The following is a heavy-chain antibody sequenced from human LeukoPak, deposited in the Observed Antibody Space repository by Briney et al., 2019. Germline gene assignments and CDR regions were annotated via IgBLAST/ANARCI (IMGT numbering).Heavy chain of an antibody. J-gene: IGHJ4*02. CDR3: ARYVVVTAKYYFDY. V-gene: IGHV4-39*01. CDR2: IYYSGTT. Sequence: PSETLSLTCTVSGGSISSYYRSWVRQPPGKGLEWIATIYYSGTTYYNAPLKSRVTISVDTSKNQFSLKLSSVTAADTAVYYCARYVVVTAKYYFDYWGQGTLVTVSS. D-gene: IGHD2-21*02. CDR1: GGSISSYY.